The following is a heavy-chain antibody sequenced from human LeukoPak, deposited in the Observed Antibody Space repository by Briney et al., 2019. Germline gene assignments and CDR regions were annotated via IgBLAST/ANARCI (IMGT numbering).Heavy chain of an antibody. V-gene: IGHV3-23*01. CDR1: GFTFSSYA. Sequence: GGSLTLSCAASGFTFSSYAMSWVRQAPGKGLECISAISDSGDSIYYADSVKGRFTISRDNSKNTVYLQMNSLRAEDTAVYYCAKRWELRYFDYWGQGTLVTVSS. CDR2: ISDSGDSI. J-gene: IGHJ4*02. CDR3: AKRWELRYFDY. D-gene: IGHD4-23*01.